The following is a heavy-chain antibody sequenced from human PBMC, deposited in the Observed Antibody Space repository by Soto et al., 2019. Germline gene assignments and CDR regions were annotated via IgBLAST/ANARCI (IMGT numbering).Heavy chain of an antibody. CDR2: ISSGSSTI. J-gene: IGHJ6*03. D-gene: IGHD2-2*01. CDR3: TRSAYMDV. Sequence: GGSLRLSCAASGFTFSSHGMSWVRQAPGKGLEWVSYISSGSSTIYYADSVKGRFTISRDNAKNSLYLQMDSLRAEDTAVYYATRSAYMDVWGTGTTVTVSS. CDR1: GFTFSSHG. V-gene: IGHV3-48*01.